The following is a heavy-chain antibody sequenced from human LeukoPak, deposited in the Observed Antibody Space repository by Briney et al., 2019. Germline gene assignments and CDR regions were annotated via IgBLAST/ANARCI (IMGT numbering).Heavy chain of an antibody. CDR1: GGSISSGDYY. CDR3: ARGPRLVGATDYYYYGMDV. D-gene: IGHD1-26*01. V-gene: IGHV4-30-4*01. CDR2: IYYSGST. J-gene: IGHJ6*02. Sequence: SQTLSLTCTVSGGSISSGDYYWSWIRQPPGKGLEWIGYIYYSGSTYYNPSLKSRVTISVDTSKNQFSLKLSSVTAADTAVYYCARGPRLVGATDYYYYGMDVWGQGTTVTVSS.